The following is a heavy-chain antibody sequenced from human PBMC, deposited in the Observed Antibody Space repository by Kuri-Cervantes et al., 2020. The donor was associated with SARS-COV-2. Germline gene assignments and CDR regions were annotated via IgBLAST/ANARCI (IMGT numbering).Heavy chain of an antibody. Sequence: GGSLRLSCAASGFTFSSYEMNWVRQAPGKGLVWVSRINPDGSYTNNADSVKGRFTISRDNAENSLYLQMNSLRAEDTALYYCARDCVGSGSYVRSYYCYGMDVWGQGTTVTVSS. CDR3: ARDCVGSGSYVRSYYCYGMDV. CDR1: GFTFSSYE. V-gene: IGHV3-74*01. D-gene: IGHD3-10*01. J-gene: IGHJ6*02. CDR2: INPDGSYT.